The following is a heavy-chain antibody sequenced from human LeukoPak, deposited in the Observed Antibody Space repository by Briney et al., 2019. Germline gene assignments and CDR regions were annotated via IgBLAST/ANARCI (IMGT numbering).Heavy chain of an antibody. V-gene: IGHV3-23*01. CDR2: ISGSGGST. CDR1: GFTFSSYA. Sequence: PGGSLRLSCAASGFTFSSYAMSWVRQAPGKGLEWVSAISGSGGSTYYADSVKGPFTISRDNSKNTLYLQMNSLRAEDTAVYYCARDGNLYYYGHYYYGMDVWGQGTTVTVSS. J-gene: IGHJ6*02. D-gene: IGHD3-10*01. CDR3: ARDGNLYYYGHYYYGMDV.